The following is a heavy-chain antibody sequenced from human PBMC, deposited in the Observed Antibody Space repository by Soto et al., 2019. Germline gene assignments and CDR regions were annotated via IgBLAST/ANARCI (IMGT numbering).Heavy chain of an antibody. Sequence: XTLPLPCAVYGGFLSDSYWTWIRQPTGKGLEWIGEINHVGGTNYKPSLKSRVTMSVDTSQNKFSLRLSSVPSADTAMYSCVRIRYQLPSSVLWLDPWGQGTPVTVSS. CDR1: GGFLSDSY. CDR2: INHVGGT. CDR3: VRIRYQLPSSVLWLDP. J-gene: IGHJ5*02. D-gene: IGHD3-16*01. V-gene: IGHV4-34*01.